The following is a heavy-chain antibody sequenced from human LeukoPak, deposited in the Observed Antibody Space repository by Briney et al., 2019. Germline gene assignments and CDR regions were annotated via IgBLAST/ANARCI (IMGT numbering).Heavy chain of an antibody. CDR1: GGSFSGYY. V-gene: IGHV4-34*01. J-gene: IGHJ6*03. Sequence: SETLSLTCAVYGGSFSGYYWSWIRQPPGKGLVWIGEINHSGSTNYNPSLKSRVTISVDTSKNQFSLKLSSVTAADTAVYYCARSSSGWALVSYYYMDVWGKGTTVTVSS. CDR3: ARSSSGWALVSYYYMDV. D-gene: IGHD6-19*01. CDR2: INHSGST.